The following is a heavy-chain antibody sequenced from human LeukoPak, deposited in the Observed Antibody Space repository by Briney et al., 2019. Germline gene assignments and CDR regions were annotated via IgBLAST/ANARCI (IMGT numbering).Heavy chain of an antibody. CDR3: ARGGAAGDVDYYFDY. V-gene: IGHV5-51*01. CDR1: GYSFTSYW. D-gene: IGHD4-17*01. CDR2: IYPGDSDT. J-gene: IGHJ4*02. Sequence: GESLKISCKGSGYSFTSYWIGWVRQMPGKGLEWMGIIYPGDSDTRYSPSFQGQVTISADKSISTAYLQWSSLKASDTAMYYCARGGAAGDVDYYFDYWGQGTLVTVSS.